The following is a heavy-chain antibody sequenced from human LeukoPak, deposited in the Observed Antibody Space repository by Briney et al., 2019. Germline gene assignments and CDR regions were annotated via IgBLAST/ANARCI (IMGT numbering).Heavy chain of an antibody. Sequence: PSETLSLTCTVSGGSMSSYYWSWIRQPAGKGLEWIGRIYTSGNTNYNPSLKSRVTMSVDTSKNQFSLKLNSVTAADTAVYYCAKEGIMTTPGYWGQGILVTVSS. CDR1: GGSMSSYY. CDR2: IYTSGNT. J-gene: IGHJ4*02. V-gene: IGHV4-4*07. CDR3: AKEGIMTTPGY. D-gene: IGHD1-14*01.